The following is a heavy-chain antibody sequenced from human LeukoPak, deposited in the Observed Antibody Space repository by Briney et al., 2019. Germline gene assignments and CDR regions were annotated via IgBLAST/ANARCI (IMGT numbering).Heavy chain of an antibody. D-gene: IGHD2-15*01. Sequence: GASVKVSCKASGYTFTSCDINWVRQATGQGLEWMGWMNPNSGNTGYAQKFQGRVTMTRNTSISTAYMELSSLRSEDTAVYYCARGPWIGYCSGGSCYWFDYWGQGTLVTVSS. CDR3: ARGPWIGYCSGGSCYWFDY. CDR1: GYTFTSCD. CDR2: MNPNSGNT. J-gene: IGHJ4*02. V-gene: IGHV1-8*01.